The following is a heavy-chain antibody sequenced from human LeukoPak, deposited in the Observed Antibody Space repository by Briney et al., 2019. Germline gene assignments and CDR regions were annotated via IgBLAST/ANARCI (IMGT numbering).Heavy chain of an antibody. CDR3: ARAPRTAKRSWYFDL. CDR2: INHSGST. J-gene: IGHJ2*01. CDR1: GGSFSGYY. Sequence: SETLSLTCAVYGGSFSGYYWSWIRQPPGKGLEWIGEINHSGSTNYNPSLKSRVTISVDTSENQFSLKLNSVTAADTAVYYCARAPRTAKRSWYFDLWGRGTLVTVSS. D-gene: IGHD2-21*02. V-gene: IGHV4-34*01.